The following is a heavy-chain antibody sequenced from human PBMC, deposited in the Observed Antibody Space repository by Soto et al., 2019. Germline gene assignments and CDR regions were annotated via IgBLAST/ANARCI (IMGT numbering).Heavy chain of an antibody. CDR3: ARGLRDFDWRLPFGY. J-gene: IGHJ4*02. V-gene: IGHV3-11*04. CDR1: GFTLSDYD. CDR2: ISTSGSTI. D-gene: IGHD3-9*01. Sequence: VGSLRLSCAASGFTLSDYDMTCVRQAPGKGLEWLSYISTSGSTIFYADSVKGRFTISRDDFKNTMFLQMRSLRVEDTAVYYCARGLRDFDWRLPFGYWGQGTLVTVSS.